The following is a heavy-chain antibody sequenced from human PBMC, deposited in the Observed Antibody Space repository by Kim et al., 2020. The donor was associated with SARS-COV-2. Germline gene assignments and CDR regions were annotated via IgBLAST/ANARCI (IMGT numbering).Heavy chain of an antibody. V-gene: IGHV1-69*13. CDR2: IIPIFGTA. CDR3: ARPMHYYDSSGYYNFDY. Sequence: SVKVSCKASGGTFSSYAISWVRQAPGQGLEWMGGIIPIFGTANYAQKFQGRVTITADESTSTAYMELSSLRSEDTAVYYCARPMHYYDSSGYYNFDYWGQGTLVTVSS. CDR1: GGTFSSYA. D-gene: IGHD3-22*01. J-gene: IGHJ4*02.